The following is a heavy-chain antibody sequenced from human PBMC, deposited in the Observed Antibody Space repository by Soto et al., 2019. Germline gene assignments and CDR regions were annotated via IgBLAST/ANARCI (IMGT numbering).Heavy chain of an antibody. Sequence: EVQLVESGGGLVQPGWSLRLSCGASGCTFSSYWMHWVRQAPGEGLVWVSRINIDGSSTNYADSVKGRFTISRDNAKNTLYLQMNSLRAEDTAIYYCARFRVPIWGQGTMVTVST. D-gene: IGHD3-3*01. CDR2: INIDGSST. CDR1: GCTFSSYW. CDR3: ARFRVPI. J-gene: IGHJ3*02. V-gene: IGHV3-74*01.